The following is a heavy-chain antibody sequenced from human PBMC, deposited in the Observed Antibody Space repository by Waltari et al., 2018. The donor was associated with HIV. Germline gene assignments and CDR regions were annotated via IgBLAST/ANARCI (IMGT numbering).Heavy chain of an antibody. CDR2: FDPEDGET. D-gene: IGHD5-18*01. Sequence: QVQLVQSGAEVKKPGASVKVSCKVSGYTLTELSMHWVRQAPGKGLEWMGGFDPEDGETIYAQKFQGRVTMTEDTSTDTAYMELSSLRSEDTAVYYCATVDTAMVKGAEYFQHWGQGTLVTVSS. V-gene: IGHV1-24*01. CDR3: ATVDTAMVKGAEYFQH. J-gene: IGHJ1*01. CDR1: GYTLTELS.